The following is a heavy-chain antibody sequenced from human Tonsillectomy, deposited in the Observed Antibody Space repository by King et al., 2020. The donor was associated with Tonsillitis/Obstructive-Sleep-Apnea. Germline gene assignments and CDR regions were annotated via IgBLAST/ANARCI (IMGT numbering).Heavy chain of an antibody. V-gene: IGHV3-30*04. Sequence: VQLVESGGGVVQPGRSLRLSCVASGFKFSSYAMHWVRQAPGKGLEWVAFISYDGSNTYYADSMKGRFTISRDNSKNTLYLQMNSLRAEDTAVYYCARSIQGWHYFDYWGQGTLVTVSS. CDR3: ARSIQGWHYFDY. D-gene: IGHD6-19*01. J-gene: IGHJ4*02. CDR2: ISYDGSNT. CDR1: GFKFSSYA.